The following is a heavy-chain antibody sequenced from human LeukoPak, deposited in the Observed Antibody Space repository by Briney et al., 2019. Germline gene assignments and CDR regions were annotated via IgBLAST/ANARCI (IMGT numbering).Heavy chain of an antibody. V-gene: IGHV1-18*01. CDR3: ARRARLLLFNTYYYYMDL. CDR2: ISVYTGNT. Sequence: ASVKVSCKASGYTFNNYDISWVRQAPGQGLEWMGWISVYTGNTNYTQKLQGRVTMTTDTSTNTAYMEVRSLRSDDTAVYYCARRARLLLFNTYYYYMDLWGQGTTVTVSS. J-gene: IGHJ6*03. CDR1: GYTFNNYD. D-gene: IGHD2/OR15-2a*01.